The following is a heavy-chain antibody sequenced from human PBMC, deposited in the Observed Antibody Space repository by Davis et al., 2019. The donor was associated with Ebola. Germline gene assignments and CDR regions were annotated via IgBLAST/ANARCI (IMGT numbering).Heavy chain of an antibody. CDR1: GGTFSSYA. CDR3: VRDYSSRWYGWFDP. J-gene: IGHJ5*02. D-gene: IGHD6-13*01. V-gene: IGHV1-69*13. Sequence: AASVTVSCKASGGTFSSYAISWVRQAPGQGLEWMGGIIPIFGTANYAQKFQGRVTITADESTSTAYMELSSLRSEDTAVYYCVRDYSSRWYGWFDPWGQGTLVTVSS. CDR2: IIPIFGTA.